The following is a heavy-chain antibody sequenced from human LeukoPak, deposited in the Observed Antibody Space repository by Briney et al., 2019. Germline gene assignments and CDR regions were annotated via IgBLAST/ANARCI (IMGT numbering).Heavy chain of an antibody. CDR1: GGSFSGYY. Sequence: SETLSLTCAVYGGSFSGYYWSWIRQPPGKGLEWIGEINHSGSTNYNPSLKSRVTISVDTSKNQFSLKLSSVTAADTAVYYCARRGRKATVTTRAAFDIWGQGTMVTVSS. CDR3: ARRGRKATVTTRAAFDI. D-gene: IGHD4-17*01. V-gene: IGHV4-34*01. J-gene: IGHJ3*02. CDR2: INHSGST.